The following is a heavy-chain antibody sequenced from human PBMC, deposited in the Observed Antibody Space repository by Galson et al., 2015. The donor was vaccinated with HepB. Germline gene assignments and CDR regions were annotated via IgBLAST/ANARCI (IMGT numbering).Heavy chain of an antibody. CDR1: GFSLSDYW. Sequence: SLRLSCAASGFSLSDYWMSWVRQAPEKGLEWIGRIRSKGDGGTADHAANVKGRFTISKDDSKNTLFLQINSLKIEDTAVYYCVIEVPSGFDPWGQGTLVTASS. CDR3: VIEVPSGFDP. J-gene: IGHJ5*02. V-gene: IGHV3-15*01. CDR2: IRSKGDGGTA.